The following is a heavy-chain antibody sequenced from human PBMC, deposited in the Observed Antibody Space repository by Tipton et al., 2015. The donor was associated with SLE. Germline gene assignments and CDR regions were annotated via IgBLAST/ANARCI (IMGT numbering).Heavy chain of an antibody. CDR1: GGSISSSSYY. D-gene: IGHD1-26*01. CDR3: ARVPGWELLHYYYYYGMDV. J-gene: IGHJ6*02. V-gene: IGHV4-39*01. CDR2: IYYSGST. Sequence: TLSLTCTVSGGSISSSSYYWGWIRQPPGKGLEWIGSIYYSGSTYYNPSLKSRVTISGDTSKNQFSLKLSSVTAADTAVYYCARVPGWELLHYYYYYGMDVWGQGTTVTVSS.